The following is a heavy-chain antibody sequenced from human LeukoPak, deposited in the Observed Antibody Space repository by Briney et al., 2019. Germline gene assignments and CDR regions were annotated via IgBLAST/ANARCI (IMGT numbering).Heavy chain of an antibody. CDR3: ARDRSGSYASSDY. D-gene: IGHD1-26*01. CDR2: IKQDGSEK. V-gene: IGHV3-7*03. CDR1: GFTFSSYW. J-gene: IGHJ4*02. Sequence: PGGSLRLSCAASGFTFSSYWMSWVRQAPGKGLEWVANIKQDGSEKYYVDSVKGRFTISRGNAKNSLYLQMNSLRAEDTAVYCCARDRSGSYASSDYWGQGTLVTVSS.